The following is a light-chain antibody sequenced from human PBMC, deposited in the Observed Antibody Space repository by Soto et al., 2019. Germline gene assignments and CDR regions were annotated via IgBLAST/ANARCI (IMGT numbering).Light chain of an antibody. CDR1: RPSIGSNH. J-gene: IGLJ2*01. V-gene: IGLV1-47*02. Sequence: QSVLTQPPSASGTPGQRVTISCSGSRPSIGSNHVYWYQQLPGMAPKLLIYTNNQRPSGVPDRFSASKSGTSASLAISGLRSEDEADYYRAAWHDSLSGVIFGGGTKLTVL. CDR3: AAWHDSLSGVI. CDR2: TNN.